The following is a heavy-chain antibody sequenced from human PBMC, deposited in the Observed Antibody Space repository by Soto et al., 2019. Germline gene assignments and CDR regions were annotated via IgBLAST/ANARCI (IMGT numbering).Heavy chain of an antibody. Sequence: QVQLVQSGAEVKKPGASVKVSCKASGYTFTSYDINWVRQATGQGLEWMGWMNPNSGNTGYAQKFQGRVTMTRNTSISTAYMELSSLRSEDTAVYYCARIAAAGTLPLYYYYGMDVWGQGATVTVSS. V-gene: IGHV1-8*01. J-gene: IGHJ6*02. CDR2: MNPNSGNT. CDR3: ARIAAAGTLPLYYYYGMDV. CDR1: GYTFTSYD. D-gene: IGHD6-13*01.